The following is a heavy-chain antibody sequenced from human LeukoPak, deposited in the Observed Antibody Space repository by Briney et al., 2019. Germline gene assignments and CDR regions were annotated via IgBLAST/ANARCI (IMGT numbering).Heavy chain of an antibody. V-gene: IGHV4-59*08. CDR3: ARLSRNYYGSGTYLYYFDY. J-gene: IGHJ4*02. CDR1: GGSISNYY. Sequence: SETLSLTCTVSGGSISNYYWSWIRQPPGKGLEWLGYIYYSGSTNYNPSLKSRVTILVDTSKNQFSLKLSSVTAADTAVYYCARLSRNYYGSGTYLYYFDYWGQGTLVTVSS. CDR2: IYYSGST. D-gene: IGHD3-10*01.